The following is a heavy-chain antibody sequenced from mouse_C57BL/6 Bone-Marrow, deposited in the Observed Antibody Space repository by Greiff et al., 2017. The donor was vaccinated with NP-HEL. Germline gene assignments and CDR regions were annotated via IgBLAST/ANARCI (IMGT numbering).Heavy chain of an antibody. J-gene: IGHJ2*01. CDR3: ARRYDYDGGFDY. CDR2: ISNGGGST. D-gene: IGHD2-4*01. Sequence: EVQVVESGGGLVQPGGSLKLSCAASGFTFSDYYMYWVRQTPEQRLEWVAYISNGGGSTYYPDTVKGRFTISRDNAKNTLYLQMSRLKSEDTAMYYCARRYDYDGGFDYWGQGTTLTGSS. V-gene: IGHV5-12*01. CDR1: GFTFSDYY.